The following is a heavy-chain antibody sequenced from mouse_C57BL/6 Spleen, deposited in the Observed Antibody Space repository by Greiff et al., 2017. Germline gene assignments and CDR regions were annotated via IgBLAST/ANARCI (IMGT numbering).Heavy chain of an antibody. Sequence: VQLQQSGAELVRPGTSVKVSCKASGYAFTNYLIEWVQQRPGQGLEWIGVINPGSGGTNYTEKFKGQVTLSADKSSSTPYMHLSSLTSEDYAVNFCAGVPFYGSGEWFDYWGQGTTLTVSS. D-gene: IGHD1-1*01. CDR1: GYAFTNYL. CDR3: AGVPFYGSGEWFDY. J-gene: IGHJ2*01. CDR2: INPGSGGT. V-gene: IGHV1-54*01.